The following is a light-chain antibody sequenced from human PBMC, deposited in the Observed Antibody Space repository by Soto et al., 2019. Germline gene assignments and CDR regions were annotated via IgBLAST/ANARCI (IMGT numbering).Light chain of an antibody. V-gene: IGKV3-11*02. CDR2: DAS. J-gene: IGKJ3*01. CDR1: QRIANS. CDR3: QQRTNWPPASFT. Sequence: EIVLTQSPATLSLSPGERATLSCRASQRIANSLACYQQKPGQAPRLLIYDASNRATGIPARFSGSGSGRDFTLTISSLEPEDSAIYYCQQRTNWPPASFTFGPGTKVDIK.